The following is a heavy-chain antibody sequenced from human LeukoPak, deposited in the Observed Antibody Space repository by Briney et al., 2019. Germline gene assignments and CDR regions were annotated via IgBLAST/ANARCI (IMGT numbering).Heavy chain of an antibody. V-gene: IGHV3-7*01. CDR3: ARDPTLSY. CDR2: IKQDGSAE. Sequence: GGSLRLSCAASGFTFSTNWMSWVRQAPGKGLEWVANIKQDGSAEYYVDSVKGRFTVSRDNAKNSVYLQMNTLRAEDTAVYYCARDPTLSYWGQGTLVTVSS. J-gene: IGHJ4*02. CDR1: GFTFSTNW.